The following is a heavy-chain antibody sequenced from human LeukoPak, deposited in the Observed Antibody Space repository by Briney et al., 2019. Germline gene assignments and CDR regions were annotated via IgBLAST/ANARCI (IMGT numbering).Heavy chain of an antibody. CDR3: ARVPGVSTWFDP. CDR2: IYHSGST. CDR1: GGSISSGGYS. V-gene: IGHV4-30-2*01. J-gene: IGHJ5*02. D-gene: IGHD3-3*01. Sequence: SETLSLTCAVSGGSISSGGYSWSWIRQPPGKGLEWIGYIYHSGSTYYNPSLKSRVTISVDRSKNQFSLKLSSVTAADTAVYYCARVPGVSTWFDPWGQGTLVTASS.